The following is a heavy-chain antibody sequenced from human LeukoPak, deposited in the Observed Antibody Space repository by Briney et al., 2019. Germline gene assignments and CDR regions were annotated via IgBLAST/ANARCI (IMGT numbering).Heavy chain of an antibody. CDR3: AVEMATIPSYYFDY. Sequence: GGSLRLSCTASGFTFGDYAMSWFRQAPGKGLEWVGFIRSKAYCGTTEYAASVKGRFTISRDDSKSIAYLQMNSLKTEDTAVYYCAVEMATIPSYYFDYWGQGTLVTVSS. CDR2: IRSKAYCGTT. CDR1: GFTFGDYA. V-gene: IGHV3-49*03. D-gene: IGHD5-24*01. J-gene: IGHJ4*02.